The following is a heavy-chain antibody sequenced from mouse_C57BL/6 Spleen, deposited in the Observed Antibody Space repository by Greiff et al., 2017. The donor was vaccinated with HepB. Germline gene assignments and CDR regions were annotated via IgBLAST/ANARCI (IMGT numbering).Heavy chain of an antibody. J-gene: IGHJ2*01. Sequence: VKLVESGAELAKPGASVKLSCKASGYTFTSYWMHWVKQRPGQGLEWIGYINPSSGYTKYNQKFKDKATLTADKSSSTAYMQLSSLTYEDSAVYYCARGDDELFYYFDYWGQGTTLTVSS. D-gene: IGHD1-1*01. V-gene: IGHV1-7*01. CDR1: GYTFTSYW. CDR2: INPSSGYT. CDR3: ARGDDELFYYFDY.